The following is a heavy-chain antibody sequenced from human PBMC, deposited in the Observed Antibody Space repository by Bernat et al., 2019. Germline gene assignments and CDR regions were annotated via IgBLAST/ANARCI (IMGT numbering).Heavy chain of an antibody. Sequence: QVQLQQWGAGLLKPSETLSLTCAVYGGSFSGYYWSWIRQPPGKGLEWIGEINHSGSTNYNPSLKSRVTISVDTSKNQFSLKLSAVAGADTAVYYCARGEYSYGAARSFDDWGQGTLVTVAS. J-gene: IGHJ4*02. CDR3: ARGEYSYGAARSFDD. CDR1: GGSFSGYY. D-gene: IGHD5-18*01. V-gene: IGHV4-34*01. CDR2: INHSGST.